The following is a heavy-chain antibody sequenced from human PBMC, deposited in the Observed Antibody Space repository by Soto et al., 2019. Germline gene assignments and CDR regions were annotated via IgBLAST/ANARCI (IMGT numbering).Heavy chain of an antibody. J-gene: IGHJ6*02. D-gene: IGHD2-15*01. V-gene: IGHV3-30*18. CDR1: GFTFSSYG. CDR2: ISYDGSNK. Sequence: ESGGGVVQPGRSLRLSCAASGFTFSSYGMHWVRQAPGKGLEWVAVISYDGSNKYYADSVKGRFTISRDNSKNTLYLQMNSLRAEDTAAYYCANTYCSGGSCYSTPSFDYYYYGMDVWGQGTTVTVSS. CDR3: ANTYCSGGSCYSTPSFDYYYYGMDV.